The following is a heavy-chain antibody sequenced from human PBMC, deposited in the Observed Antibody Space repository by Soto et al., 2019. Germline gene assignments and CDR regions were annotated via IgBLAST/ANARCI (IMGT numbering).Heavy chain of an antibody. J-gene: IGHJ3*02. CDR3: ARAPTALDAFDI. Sequence: GGSLRLSCAAAGFTFSSYWMHWVRQAPGKGLVWVSRITSDGSSTSYAESVKGRFTISRDNAKNTLYLQMNSLRAEDTAVYYCARAPTALDAFDIWGQGTMVTVSS. CDR1: GFTFSSYW. CDR2: ITSDGSST. V-gene: IGHV3-74*01. D-gene: IGHD6-25*01.